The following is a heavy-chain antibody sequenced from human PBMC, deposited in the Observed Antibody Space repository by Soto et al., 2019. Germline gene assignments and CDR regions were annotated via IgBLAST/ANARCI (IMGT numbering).Heavy chain of an antibody. Sequence: QLQLQESGPGLVKPSETLSLTCTVSGDSISSSSYYWGWIRQPPGKGLEWIGNIYYSGSTYYNPPLKSRVTISVDTSKNQFSLKLSSVTAADTAVYYCARRQSSPWFDPWGQGTLVTVSS. V-gene: IGHV4-39*01. D-gene: IGHD2-15*01. J-gene: IGHJ5*02. CDR1: GDSISSSSYY. CDR3: ARRQSSPWFDP. CDR2: IYYSGST.